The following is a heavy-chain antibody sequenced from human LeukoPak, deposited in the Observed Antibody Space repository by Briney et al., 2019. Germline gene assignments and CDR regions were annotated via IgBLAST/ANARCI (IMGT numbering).Heavy chain of an antibody. Sequence: PSEPQSLTCAVYGGSFSGYYWSWIRQPPGKGLEWIGEINHSGSTNYNPSLKSRVTISVDTSKNQFSLKLSSVTAADTAVYYCARASDYDQYLMYYMDVWGKGTTVTVSS. CDR2: INHSGST. CDR1: GGSFSGYY. D-gene: IGHD4-17*01. CDR3: ARASDYDQYLMYYMDV. J-gene: IGHJ6*03. V-gene: IGHV4-34*01.